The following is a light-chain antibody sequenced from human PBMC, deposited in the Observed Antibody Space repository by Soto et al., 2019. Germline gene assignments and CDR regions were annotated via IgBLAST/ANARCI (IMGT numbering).Light chain of an antibody. J-gene: IGLJ1*01. CDR3: SSYTTTDPYV. V-gene: IGLV2-14*01. Sequence: QSALTQPASVSGSPGQSITISCTGTSSDVGAYDFVSWYQQHPGKAPKYLIYEVSNRPSGVSDRFSGSKSGTTASLTISGLHAEDEADYYCSSYTTTDPYVFGTGTKLTVL. CDR1: SSDVGAYDF. CDR2: EVS.